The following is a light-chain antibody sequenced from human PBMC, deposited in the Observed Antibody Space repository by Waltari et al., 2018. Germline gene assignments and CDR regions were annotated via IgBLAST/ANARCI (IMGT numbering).Light chain of an antibody. CDR2: GAS. CDR1: QVINNW. Sequence: DIKMTQSPSSVSASVGDRDIITCRASQVINNWLARYQQKPGKAPKLLIYGASVFQSGGPSTFSGSGSETDFTLTISNLQPEDFATYFCQQSYSVPPTFDQGTKVEV. V-gene: IGKV1-12*01. CDR3: QQSYSVPPT. J-gene: IGKJ1*01.